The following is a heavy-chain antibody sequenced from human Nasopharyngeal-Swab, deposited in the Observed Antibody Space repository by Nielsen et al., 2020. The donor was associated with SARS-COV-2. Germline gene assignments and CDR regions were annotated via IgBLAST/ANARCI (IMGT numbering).Heavy chain of an antibody. J-gene: IGHJ6*03. V-gene: IGHV1-8*01. D-gene: IGHD5-12*01. CDR2: MNPNSGNT. Sequence: WVRQAPGQGLEWMGWMNPNSGNTGYAQKFQGRVTMTRNTPISTAYMELSSLRSEDTAAYYCARGFIVATIFHYYYYMDVWGKGTTVTVSS. CDR3: ARGFIVATIFHYYYYMDV.